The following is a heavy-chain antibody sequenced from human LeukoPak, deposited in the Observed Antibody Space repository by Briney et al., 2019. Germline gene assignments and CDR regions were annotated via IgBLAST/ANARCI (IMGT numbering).Heavy chain of an antibody. CDR2: ISSSGSTI. D-gene: IGHD4-17*01. CDR1: GFTFSGYY. CDR3: ARDYGDLIWFDP. V-gene: IGHV3-11*04. J-gene: IGHJ5*02. Sequence: GGSLRLSCAVSGFTFSGYYMSWIRQAPGKGLEWVSYISSSGSTIYYADSVKGRFTISRDNAKTSQYLQMNSLRAEDTAVYYCARDYGDLIWFDPWGQGTLVTVSS.